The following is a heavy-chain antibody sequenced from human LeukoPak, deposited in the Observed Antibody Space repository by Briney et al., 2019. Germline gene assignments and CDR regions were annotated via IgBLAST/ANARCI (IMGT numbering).Heavy chain of an antibody. Sequence: ASVKVSCKASRYTFTGYYMHWVRQAPGQGLEWMGWINPNSGATKYAQKFQGRVTMTRDTSISTAYMELSRLRSDDTAVYYCARITSTSWYEILDYWGQGTLVTVSS. D-gene: IGHD2-2*01. CDR1: RYTFTGYY. V-gene: IGHV1-2*02. CDR3: ARITSTSWYEILDY. CDR2: INPNSGAT. J-gene: IGHJ4*02.